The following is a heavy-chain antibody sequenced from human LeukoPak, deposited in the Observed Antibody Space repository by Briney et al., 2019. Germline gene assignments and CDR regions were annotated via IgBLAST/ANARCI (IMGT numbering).Heavy chain of an antibody. CDR3: ARDLSQEGSGSYYPYFDY. V-gene: IGHV3-21*01. D-gene: IGHD3-10*01. CDR1: GFTFSSYS. Sequence: PGGSLRLSCAASGFTFSSYSMNWVRQAPGKGLEWVSFISSSSDYIYYADSVKGRFTISRDNAKNSLYLQMNGLRAEDTAVYYCARDLSQEGSGSYYPYFDYWGQGTLVTVSS. J-gene: IGHJ4*02. CDR2: ISSSSDYI.